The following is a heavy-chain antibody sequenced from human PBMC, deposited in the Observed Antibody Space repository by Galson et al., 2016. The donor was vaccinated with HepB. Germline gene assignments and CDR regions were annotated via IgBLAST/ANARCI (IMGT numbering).Heavy chain of an antibody. Sequence: SLRLSCAASGFTFSGYAIHWVRHTPVKGLEWVAVISDDGSYKSYADSVKGRFTISRDNSNSALYLQMNSLRPEDTALYYCARAQWAAGISAWYGIGVWGQGTTVTVSS. V-gene: IGHV3-30*04. CDR1: GFTFSGYA. J-gene: IGHJ6*02. D-gene: IGHD6-13*01. CDR2: ISDDGSYK. CDR3: ARAQWAAGISAWYGIGV.